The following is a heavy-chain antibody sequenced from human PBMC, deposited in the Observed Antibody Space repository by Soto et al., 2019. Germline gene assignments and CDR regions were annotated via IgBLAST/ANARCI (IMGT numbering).Heavy chain of an antibody. V-gene: IGHV4-31*03. D-gene: IGHD4-17*01. CDR3: PRDRSTVVTRAFDI. CDR1: GGSISSGGYY. CDR2: IYYSGST. J-gene: IGHJ3*02. Sequence: QVQLQESGPGLVKPSQTLSLTCTVSGGSISSGGYYWSWIGQHPGKGLEWIGYIYYSGSTYYNPCIKSRVTISVHTSKTQSSLEMTYVTAAETAVYYCPRDRSTVVTRAFDIWGQGTMVPVSS.